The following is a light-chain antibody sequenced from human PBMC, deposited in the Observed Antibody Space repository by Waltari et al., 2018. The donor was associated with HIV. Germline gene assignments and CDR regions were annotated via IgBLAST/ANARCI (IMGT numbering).Light chain of an antibody. CDR2: DVS. CDR1: YRDVGSYNL. J-gene: IGLJ2*01. V-gene: IGLV2-23*02. Sequence: QSALTQPASVSGSPGQSIPISCTGTYRDVGSYNLFPWYQHHPGLAPKLILYDVSKRPSGVSDRFSGSKSGSTTTLTISGLQAEDEASYYCCSYTGTTTLIFGGGTKLTV. CDR3: CSYTGTTTLI.